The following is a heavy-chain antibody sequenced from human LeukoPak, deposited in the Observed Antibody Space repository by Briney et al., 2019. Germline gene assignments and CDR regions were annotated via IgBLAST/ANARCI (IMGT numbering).Heavy chain of an antibody. CDR2: FDPEDGET. D-gene: IGHD3-22*01. CDR1: GYTLTELS. CDR3: ARDEYYYDSSGTRFEY. V-gene: IGHV1-24*01. Sequence: ASVKVSCKVSGYTLTELSMHWVRQAPGKGLEWMGGFDPEDGETIYAQKFQGRVTMTEDTSTDTAYMELSSLRSEDTAVYYCARDEYYYDSSGTRFEYWGQGTLVTVSS. J-gene: IGHJ4*02.